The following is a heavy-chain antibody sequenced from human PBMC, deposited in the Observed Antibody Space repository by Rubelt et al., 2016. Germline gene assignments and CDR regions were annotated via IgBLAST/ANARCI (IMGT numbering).Heavy chain of an antibody. D-gene: IGHD3-10*01. CDR3: ARDPRYHGSGSPFDY. V-gene: IGHV4-39*07. J-gene: IGHJ4*02. CDR2: INYSGST. Sequence: QLQLQESGPGLVKPSETLSLTCSVSGGSIRSSFYYWGWIRQPPGKGLEWIGSINYSGSTYYNPSLKNRVTISVDTSKNQFSLKLTSATAADTAVYYCARDPRYHGSGSPFDYWGQGTLVTVSS. CDR1: GGSIRSSFYY.